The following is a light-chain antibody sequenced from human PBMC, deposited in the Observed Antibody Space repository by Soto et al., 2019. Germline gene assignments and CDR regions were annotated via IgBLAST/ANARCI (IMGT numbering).Light chain of an antibody. CDR3: IQDYNYPLT. J-gene: IGKJ4*01. CDR1: QSISSY. V-gene: IGKV1-6*01. CDR2: TAS. Sequence: IQMTQSPSSLSASVGDRVTITCRASQSISSYLNWYQQKPGKAPNLLIYTASTLQSGVPSRFSGSGSGTDFTLTISSLQPEDFATYYCIQDYNYPLTFGGGTRWIS.